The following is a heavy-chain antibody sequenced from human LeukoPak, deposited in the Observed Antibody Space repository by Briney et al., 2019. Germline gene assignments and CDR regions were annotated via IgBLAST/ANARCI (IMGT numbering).Heavy chain of an antibody. V-gene: IGHV3-53*01. Sequence: GGSLRLSCAASGFSVSDTYMIWVRQAPGKGLEWVSIIYSGGTTYYADSVQGRFTISRDNSKNTLYLQMNSLRAEDTAVYYCAKPQGVLRFLEWLLYWDYWGQGTLVTVSS. J-gene: IGHJ4*02. CDR2: IYSGGTT. CDR3: AKPQGVLRFLEWLLYWDY. D-gene: IGHD3-3*01. CDR1: GFSVSDTY.